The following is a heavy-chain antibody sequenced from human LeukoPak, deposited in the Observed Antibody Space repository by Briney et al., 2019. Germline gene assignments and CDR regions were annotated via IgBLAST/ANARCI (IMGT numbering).Heavy chain of an antibody. V-gene: IGHV3-66*01. D-gene: IGHD3-10*01. CDR1: GLPVNFNY. CDR3: ATQASYYYGSGSYYDS. CDR2: IYGGGKT. Sequence: GGSLRLSCVVSGLPVNFNYMAWVRQTPGKGLECVSFIYGGGKTYYADSVTGRFTISRDNSKSTLFLQMNSLRAEDTAIYYCATQASYYYGSGSYYDSWGQGTLVTVSS. J-gene: IGHJ4*02.